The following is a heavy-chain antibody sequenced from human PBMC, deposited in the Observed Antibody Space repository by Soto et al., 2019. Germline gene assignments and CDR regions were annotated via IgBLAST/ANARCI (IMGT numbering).Heavy chain of an antibody. CDR3: ARDSGYTGYDFAY. Sequence: EVQLVESGGGLVQPGGSLRLSCAASGFTFSRYAMNWVRQAPGKGLEWVSYINHDSGTIYYADSVKGRFTISRDNANNLLSLQMNSLRAEDTAVYYCARDSGYTGYDFAYWGQGTLGTVSS. CDR1: GFTFSRYA. V-gene: IGHV3-48*01. J-gene: IGHJ4*02. D-gene: IGHD5-12*01. CDR2: INHDSGTI.